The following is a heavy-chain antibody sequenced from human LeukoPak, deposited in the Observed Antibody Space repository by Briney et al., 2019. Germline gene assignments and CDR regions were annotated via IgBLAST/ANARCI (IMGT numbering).Heavy chain of an antibody. CDR2: INTNSRYM. V-gene: IGHV3-21*01. CDR3: ARESPDLFDY. J-gene: IGHJ4*02. CDR1: GFTFSSFS. Sequence: GGSLRLSCAASGFTFSSFSMNWVRQAPGKGLGWVSSINTNSRYMYYADSAKGRFTISRDNAKNSLYLQMTSLRAEDTAVYYCARESPDLFDYWGQGTLVTVSS. D-gene: IGHD1-14*01.